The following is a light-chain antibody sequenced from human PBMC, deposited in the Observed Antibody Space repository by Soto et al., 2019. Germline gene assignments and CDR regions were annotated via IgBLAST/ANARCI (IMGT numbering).Light chain of an antibody. CDR3: QQTSAAPFT. CDR2: GAS. Sequence: DIQMAQSPSSLSASVGYTITITCRASRNINTYLNWYQQKPGKAPKLLIFGASSLQSGVPSRFSGSGSRTDFTLTITSLQHEDFATYCCQQTSAAPFTFGPGTKVDIK. CDR1: RNINTY. J-gene: IGKJ3*01. V-gene: IGKV1-39*01.